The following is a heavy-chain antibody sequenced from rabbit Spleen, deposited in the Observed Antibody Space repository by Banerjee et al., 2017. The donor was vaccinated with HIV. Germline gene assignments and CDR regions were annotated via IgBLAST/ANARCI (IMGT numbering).Heavy chain of an antibody. CDR2: IYTGSSGST. D-gene: IGHD6-1*01. J-gene: IGHJ4*01. V-gene: IGHV1S40*01. CDR1: GIDFSSSYW. CDR3: ARGGYGGYGYDL. Sequence: QSLEESGGDLVKPGASLTLTCKASGIDFSSSYWYWICWVRQAPGKGLEWIGCIYTGSSGSTHYASWAKGRFTISKTSSTTVTLQMTSLTAADTATYFCARGGYGGYGYDLWSPGTLVTVS.